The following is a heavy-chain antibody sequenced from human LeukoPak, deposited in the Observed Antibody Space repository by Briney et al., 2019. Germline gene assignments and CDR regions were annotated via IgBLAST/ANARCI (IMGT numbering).Heavy chain of an antibody. D-gene: IGHD1-26*01. CDR1: GFTFSSYA. J-gene: IGHJ4*02. CDR2: ISGSGGST. CDR3: AKDRYGGSYVEVFDY. Sequence: GGALRLSCAATGFTFSSYAMSWVRQAPGKGLGWVSAISGSGGSTFYADSVKGRFTISRDNSKNTLYLQMNSLRAEDTAVYYCAKDRYGGSYVEVFDYWGQGTLVTVSS. V-gene: IGHV3-23*01.